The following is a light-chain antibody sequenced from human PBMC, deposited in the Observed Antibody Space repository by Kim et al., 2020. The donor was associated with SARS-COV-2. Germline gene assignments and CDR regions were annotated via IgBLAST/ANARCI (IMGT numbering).Light chain of an antibody. Sequence: SYELTQPPSVSVSPGQTASITCSGDNLGDKYACWYQQKPGQSPLLVIHQDNKRPSGIPERFSGSNSGNTATLTISGTQAMDEADYYCQTCDSSTAVFGGG. CDR2: QDN. V-gene: IGLV3-1*01. J-gene: IGLJ2*01. CDR3: QTCDSSTAV. CDR1: NLGDKY.